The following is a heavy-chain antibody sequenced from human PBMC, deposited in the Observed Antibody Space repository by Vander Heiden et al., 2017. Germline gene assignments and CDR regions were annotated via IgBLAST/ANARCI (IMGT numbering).Heavy chain of an antibody. V-gene: IGHV5-51*01. D-gene: IGHD2-8*01. CDR1: GYSFTSYW. CDR3: ARPLIRYCTNGVCYTDDY. CDR2: IYPGDSDT. Sequence: EVQLVPSGAGVKKPGESLKISCKGSGYSFTSYWLGWVRQMPGKGLEWMGIIYPGDSDTRYSPSFQGQVTISADKSISTAYLQWSSLKASDTAMYYCARPLIRYCTNGVCYTDDYWGQGTLVTVSS. J-gene: IGHJ4*02.